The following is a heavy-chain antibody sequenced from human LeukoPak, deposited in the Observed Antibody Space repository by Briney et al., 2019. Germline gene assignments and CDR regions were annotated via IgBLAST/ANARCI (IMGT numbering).Heavy chain of an antibody. CDR3: ARAPGYCSSTSCYVKVGDYYYGLDV. CDR1: GFTFSSYG. Sequence: GGSLRLSCAASGFTFSSYGMNWVRQAPGKGLEWVSSISSSSSYIYYADSVKGRFTISRDNAKNSLFLQMNSLRAEDTAVYYCARAPGYCSSTSCYVKVGDYYYGLDVWGQGTTVTVSS. V-gene: IGHV3-21*01. J-gene: IGHJ6*02. CDR2: ISSSSSYI. D-gene: IGHD2-2*01.